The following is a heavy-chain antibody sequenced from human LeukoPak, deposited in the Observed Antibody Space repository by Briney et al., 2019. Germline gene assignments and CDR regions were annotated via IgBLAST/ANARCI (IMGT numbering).Heavy chain of an antibody. Sequence: SETLSLTCTVSGDSFSSANYYWTWVRQPPGKGLEWIGYIYYSGSTYYNPSLKSRVTISVDTSKNQFSLKLSSVTAADTAVYYCARDSGIAAAGTTWGQGTLVTVSS. CDR1: GDSFSSANYY. CDR3: ARDSGIAAAGTT. CDR2: IYYSGST. V-gene: IGHV4-31*03. D-gene: IGHD6-13*01. J-gene: IGHJ4*02.